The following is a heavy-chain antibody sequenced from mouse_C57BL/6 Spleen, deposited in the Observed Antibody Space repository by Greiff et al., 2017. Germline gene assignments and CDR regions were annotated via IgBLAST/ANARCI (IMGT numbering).Heavy chain of an antibody. CDR2: IYPGDGDT. J-gene: IGHJ3*01. Sequence: QVQLKESGPALLKPGASVKISCKASGYAFSSSWMNWVKQRPGKGLEWIGRIYPGDGDTNYNGKFKGKATLTADKSSSTAYMQLSSLTSEDSAVYFCADGYPFAYWGQGTLVTVSA. CDR1: GYAFSSSW. CDR3: ADGYPFAY. D-gene: IGHD2-3*01. V-gene: IGHV1-82*01.